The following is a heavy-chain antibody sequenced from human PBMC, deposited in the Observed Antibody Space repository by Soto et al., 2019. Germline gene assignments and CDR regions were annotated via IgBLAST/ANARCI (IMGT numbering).Heavy chain of an antibody. CDR1: GDSIISSDFY. D-gene: IGHD3-16*01. Sequence: SETLALTCTVSGDSIISSDFYWGWVRQPPGKGLEWIGSIFYLGSSYYNPSLKSRVTMSVDTSKNQFSLRLRSVTAADTALYFCARHSLSLLHHNRLDSSCQRTMVIVSS. J-gene: IGHJ5*01. V-gene: IGHV4-39*01. CDR3: ARHSLSLLHHNRLDS. CDR2: IFYLGSS.